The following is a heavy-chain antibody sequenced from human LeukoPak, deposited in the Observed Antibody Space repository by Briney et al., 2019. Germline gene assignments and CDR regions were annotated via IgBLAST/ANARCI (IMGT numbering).Heavy chain of an antibody. J-gene: IGHJ4*02. V-gene: IGHV3-30-3*01. Sequence: GGSLRLSCAASGFTFNNYALHWVRQAPGKGLEWVAVISYDGTNKYYADSVKGRFTISRDNSKNTLYLQMNSLRAEDTAVYYCAKDATAVVTKGGYFDYWGQGTLVTVSS. CDR3: AKDATAVVTKGGYFDY. CDR2: ISYDGTNK. CDR1: GFTFNNYA. D-gene: IGHD2-21*02.